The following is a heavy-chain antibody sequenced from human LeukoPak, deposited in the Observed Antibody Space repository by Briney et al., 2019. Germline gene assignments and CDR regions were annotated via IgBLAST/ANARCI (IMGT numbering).Heavy chain of an antibody. J-gene: IGHJ4*02. CDR3: AKDRKYGSGSRYYFDY. D-gene: IGHD3-10*01. CDR1: GFTFSSYE. Sequence: GGSLRLSCAASGFTFSSYEMNWVRQAPGKGLEWVSAMSGSGGRTYYADSVKGRFTISRDNSKNTLYLQMNSLRAEDTAVYYCAKDRKYGSGSRYYFDYWGQGTLVTVSS. V-gene: IGHV3-23*01. CDR2: MSGSGGRT.